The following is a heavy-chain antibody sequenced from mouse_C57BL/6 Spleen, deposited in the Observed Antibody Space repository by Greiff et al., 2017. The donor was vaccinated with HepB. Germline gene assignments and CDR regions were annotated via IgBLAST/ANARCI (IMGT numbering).Heavy chain of an antibody. Sequence: VQLQQSGAELVKPGASVKLSCKASGYTFTSYWMHWVKQRPGQGLEWIGMIHPNSGSTNYNEKFKSKATLTVDKSSSTAYMQLSSLTSEDSAVYYCARYSQLGQGDYWGQGTTLTVSS. CDR3: ARYSQLGQGDY. CDR2: IHPNSGST. D-gene: IGHD4-1*02. J-gene: IGHJ2*01. V-gene: IGHV1-64*01. CDR1: GYTFTSYW.